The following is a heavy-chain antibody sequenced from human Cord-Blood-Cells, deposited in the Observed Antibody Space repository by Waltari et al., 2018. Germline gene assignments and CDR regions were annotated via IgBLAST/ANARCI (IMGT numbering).Heavy chain of an antibody. J-gene: IGHJ4*02. CDR3: ARHEEWGLLGGVDY. Sequence: QVQLQQWGAGLLKPSETLSLTCAVYGGSFSGYYWSCNRQPPGKGLEWMGEINHSGSTNYNPSLKSRVTISVDTSKNQFSLKLSSVTAADTAVYYCARHEEWGLLGGVDYWGQGTLVTVSS. D-gene: IGHD1-26*01. CDR1: GGSFSGYY. V-gene: IGHV4-34*01. CDR2: INHSGST.